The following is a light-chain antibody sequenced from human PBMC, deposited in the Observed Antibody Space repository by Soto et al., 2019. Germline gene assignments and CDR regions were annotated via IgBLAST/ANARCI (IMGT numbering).Light chain of an antibody. Sequence: IQMTQSPSCLSASVENRVTITCRASQSISSFLNWYRQRARRAPELLIYAASSLQSGVPSRFSGSGAGTDFTLTISSLQPEDFATYYCQQSYNTPLTFGQGTMVDIK. J-gene: IGKJ1*01. V-gene: IGKV1-39*01. CDR1: QSISSF. CDR3: QQSYNTPLT. CDR2: AAS.